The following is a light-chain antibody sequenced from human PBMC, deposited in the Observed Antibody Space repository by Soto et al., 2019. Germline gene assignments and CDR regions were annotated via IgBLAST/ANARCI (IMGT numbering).Light chain of an antibody. V-gene: IGLV2-23*02. CDR3: CSYAGSSTLDV. CDR2: EVS. CDR1: SSDVGSYNL. J-gene: IGLJ1*01. Sequence: QSVLTQPASVSGSPGQSITTSCTGTSSDVGSYNLVSWYQQHPGKAPKLMIYEVSKRPSGVSNRFSGSRSGNTASLTISGLQAEDEADYYCCSYAGSSTLDVFGTGTKVTVL.